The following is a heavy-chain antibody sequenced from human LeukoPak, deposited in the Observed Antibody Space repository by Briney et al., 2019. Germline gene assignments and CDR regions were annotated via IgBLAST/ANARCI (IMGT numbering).Heavy chain of an antibody. CDR3: ARDLTTVTIFGY. CDR1: GFTFSSYA. V-gene: IGHV3-30*09. CDR2: ISYDGSNK. J-gene: IGHJ4*02. D-gene: IGHD4-17*01. Sequence: PGGSLRLSCAASGFTFSSYAMHWVRQAPGKGLEWVAVISYDGSNKYYADSVKGRFAISRDNSKNTLYLQMNSLRAEDTAVYYCARDLTTVTIFGYWGQGTLVTVSS.